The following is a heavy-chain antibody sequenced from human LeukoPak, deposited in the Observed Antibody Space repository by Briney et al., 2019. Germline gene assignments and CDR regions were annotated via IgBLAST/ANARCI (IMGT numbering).Heavy chain of an antibody. CDR2: ISESGDGT. CDR3: GKGLVTAIDY. Sequence: GGSLRLSCAASGFTFSSYSMNWVRQATGKGLEWVSSISESGDGTYYAESARGRYTISRDNSKNTVDLQMNSLRAEDTAVYYCGKGLVTAIDYWGQGTLVSVSS. D-gene: IGHD2-21*02. CDR1: GFTFSSYS. V-gene: IGHV3-23*01. J-gene: IGHJ4*02.